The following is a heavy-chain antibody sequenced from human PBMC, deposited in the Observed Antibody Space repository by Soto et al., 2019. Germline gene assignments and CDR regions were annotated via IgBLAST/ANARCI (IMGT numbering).Heavy chain of an antibody. D-gene: IGHD3-22*01. J-gene: IGHJ4*02. CDR3: ARLFYYDTSGSYYYFDD. CDR2: IYYNGNT. V-gene: IGHV4-59*06. CDR1: GGSISSYY. Sequence: SETLSLTCTASGGSISSYYWSWIRQPPGKGLEWIGSIYYNGNTYYNPSLKSRITISLDTSRNQFSLKLSSVTAADTAVYYCARLFYYDTSGSYYYFDDWGQGTLVTVSS.